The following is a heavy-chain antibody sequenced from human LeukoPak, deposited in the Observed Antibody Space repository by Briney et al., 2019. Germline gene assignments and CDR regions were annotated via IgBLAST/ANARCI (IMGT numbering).Heavy chain of an antibody. CDR2: ISYDGSNK. CDR1: GFTFRSYG. CDR3: AKAAAAGTPDFDY. J-gene: IGHJ4*02. V-gene: IGHV3-30*18. Sequence: GGSLRLSCGASGFTFRSYGMHWVRQAPGKGLEWGAVISYDGSNKYYADSVKGRFTISRDNSKNTLYLQMNSLRAEDTAVYYCAKAAAAGTPDFDYWGQGTLVTVSS. D-gene: IGHD6-13*01.